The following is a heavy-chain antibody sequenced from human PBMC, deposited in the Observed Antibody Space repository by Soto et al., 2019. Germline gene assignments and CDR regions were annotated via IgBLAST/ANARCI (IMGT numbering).Heavy chain of an antibody. CDR3: ASLLRNGYGIDY. Sequence: EVQLVESGGGLVQPGGSLRLPCAASGFTFSSYSMNWVRQAPGKGLEWVSYISSSSSTIYYADSVKGRFTISRDNAKNPLYLQMNSLRAEDTAVYYRASLLRNGYGIDYWGKGTLVTVSS. V-gene: IGHV3-48*01. D-gene: IGHD1-1*01. CDR2: ISSSSSTI. CDR1: GFTFSSYS. J-gene: IGHJ4*02.